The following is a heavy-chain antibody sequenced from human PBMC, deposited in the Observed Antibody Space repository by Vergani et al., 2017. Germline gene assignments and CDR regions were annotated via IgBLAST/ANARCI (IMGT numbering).Heavy chain of an antibody. CDR3: ANYGPFMIVPLFDY. Sequence: QVQLVESGGGVVQPGRSLRLSCAASGFTFSSYGMHWVRQAPGKGLEWVAVISYDGSNKYYADSVKGRFTISRDNSKNTLYLQMNSLRAEDTAVYYCANYGPFMIVPLFDYWGQGTLVTVSS. CDR1: GFTFSSYG. J-gene: IGHJ4*02. CDR2: ISYDGSNK. D-gene: IGHD3-22*01. V-gene: IGHV3-30*18.